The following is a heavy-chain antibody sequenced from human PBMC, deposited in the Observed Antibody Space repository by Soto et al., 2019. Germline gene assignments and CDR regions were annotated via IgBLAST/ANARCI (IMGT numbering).Heavy chain of an antibody. CDR1: GYTFTSYA. J-gene: IGHJ3*02. Sequence: QVQLVQSGAEEKKPGASVKVSCKASGYTFTSYAMHWVRQAPGQRLEWMGWINAGNGNTKYSQEFQARVTITRDTSAITAYMELSSLRSEDTAVYYLARSYEHDAFDIWGQGTMGTVSS. CDR2: INAGNGNT. CDR3: ARSYEHDAFDI. V-gene: IGHV1-3*05. D-gene: IGHD1-26*01.